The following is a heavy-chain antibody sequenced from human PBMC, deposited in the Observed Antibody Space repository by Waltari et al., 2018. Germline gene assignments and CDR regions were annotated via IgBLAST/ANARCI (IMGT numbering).Heavy chain of an antibody. CDR2: FEPEDGET. V-gene: IGHV1-24*01. J-gene: IGHJ4*02. D-gene: IGHD3-3*01. Sequence: QVQLVQSGAEVKKPGASVKVSCKVSGYTLTELSMHWVRQAPGNGLEWMGGFEPEDGETIYAQKFQGRVTMTEDTSTDTAYMELSSLRSEDTAVYYCATAPYYDFWSGYESHYYFDYWGQGTLVTVSS. CDR1: GYTLTELS. CDR3: ATAPYYDFWSGYESHYYFDY.